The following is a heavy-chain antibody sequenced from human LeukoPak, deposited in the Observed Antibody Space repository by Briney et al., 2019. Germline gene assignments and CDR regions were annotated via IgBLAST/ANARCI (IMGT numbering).Heavy chain of an antibody. V-gene: IGHV3-66*01. Sequence: GGSLRLSCAASGFTVSSNYMSWVRQAPGKGLEWVSVIYSGGSTYYADSVKGRFTISRDNAKNTLYLQMNSLRAEDTAVYYCLGDLNWSLDQWGQGTLVTVSS. CDR1: GFTVSSNY. CDR3: LGDLNWSLDQ. D-gene: IGHD1-20*01. J-gene: IGHJ4*02. CDR2: IYSGGST.